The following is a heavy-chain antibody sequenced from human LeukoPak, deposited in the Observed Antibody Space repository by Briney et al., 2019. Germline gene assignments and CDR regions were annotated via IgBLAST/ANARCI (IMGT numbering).Heavy chain of an antibody. CDR3: ARAAPRVHYYYYMDV. J-gene: IGHJ6*03. CDR2: IYTSGST. Sequence: SETLSLTCTVSGGSLSSGSYYWSWIRQPAGKGLEWIGRIYTSGSTNYNPSLKSRVTISVDTSKNQFSLKLSSVTAADTAVYYCARAAPRVHYYYYMDVWGKGTMVTVSS. CDR1: GGSLSSGSYY. V-gene: IGHV4-61*02.